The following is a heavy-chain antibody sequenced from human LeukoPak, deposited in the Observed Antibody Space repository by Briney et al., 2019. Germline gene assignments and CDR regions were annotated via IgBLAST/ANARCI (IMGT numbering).Heavy chain of an antibody. Sequence: ASVKVSCKASGGTFSSYAISWVRQAPGQGLEWMGGIIPIFGTANYAQKFQGRVTITADESTSTAYMELSSLRSEDTAVYYCARDPLPPYYYDSSGYYFDYWGQGTLVTVSS. V-gene: IGHV1-69*13. D-gene: IGHD3-22*01. CDR2: IIPIFGTA. CDR1: GGTFSSYA. CDR3: ARDPLPPYYYDSSGYYFDY. J-gene: IGHJ4*02.